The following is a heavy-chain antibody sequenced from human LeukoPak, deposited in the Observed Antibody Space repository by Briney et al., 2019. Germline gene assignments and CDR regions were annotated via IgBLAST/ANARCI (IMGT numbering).Heavy chain of an antibody. J-gene: IGHJ4*01. D-gene: IGHD4-17*01. V-gene: IGHV3-53*01. CDR3: AQGNGDYRNP. CDR1: GFTVSNTY. Sequence: GSLRLSCAASGFTVSNTYMSWVRQAPGKGLEWVSVIYSGGSTYYADSVKCRFTISRDNSKNALYLQLNSLRVEDTAVYYCAQGNGDYRNPWGQGTLVTVSS. CDR2: IYSGGST.